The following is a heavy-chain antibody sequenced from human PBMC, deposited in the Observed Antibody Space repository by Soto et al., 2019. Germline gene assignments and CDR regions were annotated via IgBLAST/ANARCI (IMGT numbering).Heavy chain of an antibody. J-gene: IGHJ5*02. CDR3: AKFGLGCSSTSCYTKNNWFDP. V-gene: IGHV3-53*01. D-gene: IGHD2-2*02. Sequence: VGSLRLSCAASGFTVSSNYMSWIRQAPGKGLEWVSVIYSGGSTYYADSVKGRFTISRDNSKDTLYLQMNSLRAEDTAVYYCAKFGLGCSSTSCYTKNNWFDPWGQGTLVTVSS. CDR2: IYSGGST. CDR1: GFTVSSNY.